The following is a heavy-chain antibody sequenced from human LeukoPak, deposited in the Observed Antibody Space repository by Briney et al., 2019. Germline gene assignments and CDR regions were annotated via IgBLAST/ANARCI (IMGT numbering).Heavy chain of an antibody. V-gene: IGHV3-7*01. CDR1: GFTFSDYW. CDR2: IKEDGSDK. CDR3: VSQEGAPR. Sequence: GGSLRLSCAASGFTFSDYWMSWVRQTPGKGLEGVANIKEDGSDKDYVDSVKGRFHVSRDNDNKSVFLQMNTLIAEDTAVYYCVSQEGAPRWGQGTLVIVSS. D-gene: IGHD1-26*01. J-gene: IGHJ4*02.